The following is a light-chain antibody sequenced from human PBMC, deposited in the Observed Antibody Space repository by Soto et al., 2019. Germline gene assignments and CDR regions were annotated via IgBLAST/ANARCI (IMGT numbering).Light chain of an antibody. CDR2: GAS. CDR3: QQYGSSPWT. V-gene: IGKV3-20*01. CDR1: QSVSSNN. Sequence: EIVLTQSPGTLSLSPGERATLSCRASQSVSSNNLVWYQQKPGQAPRLLIYGASYRAAGIPDRFSGSGSGTDFTLTISRLEPEDFGLSYCQQYGSSPWTFGQGTKVDIK. J-gene: IGKJ1*01.